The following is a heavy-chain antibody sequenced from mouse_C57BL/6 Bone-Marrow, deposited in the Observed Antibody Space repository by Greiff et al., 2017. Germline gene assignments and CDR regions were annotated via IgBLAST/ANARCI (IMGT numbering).Heavy chain of an antibody. Sequence: EVQVVESGGGLVKPGGSLKLSCAASGFTFSDYGMHWVRQAPEKGLEWVAYISSGSSTIYYADTVKGRFTISRDNAKNTLFLQLTSLRSADTAMYYCARDRWFPFAYWGQGTLVTVSA. CDR2: ISSGSSTI. V-gene: IGHV5-17*01. J-gene: IGHJ3*01. CDR1: GFTFSDYG. D-gene: IGHD2-3*01. CDR3: ARDRWFPFAY.